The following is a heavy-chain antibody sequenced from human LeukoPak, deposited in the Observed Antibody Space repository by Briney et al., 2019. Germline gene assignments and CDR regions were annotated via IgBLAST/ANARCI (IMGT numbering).Heavy chain of an antibody. CDR3: ARDQGGSIDY. D-gene: IGHD2-15*01. V-gene: IGHV3-30-3*01. CDR2: ISYDGNNK. CDR1: GFIFSTYN. J-gene: IGHJ4*02. Sequence: GGSLRLSCAASGFIFSTYNMHWVRQAPGKGLAWVASISYDGNNKNYADSVKGRFTVSRDNSKNTLYLQMNSLSAEDTAVYYCARDQGGSIDYWGQGTLVTVSS.